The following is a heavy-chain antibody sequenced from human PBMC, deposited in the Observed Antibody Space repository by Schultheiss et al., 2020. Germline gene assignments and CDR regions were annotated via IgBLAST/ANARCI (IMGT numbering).Heavy chain of an antibody. CDR2: ISGSGGST. J-gene: IGHJ5*02. CDR1: GFTFSSYA. Sequence: GGSLRLSCAASGFTFSSYAMSWVRQAPGKGLEWVSAISGSGGSTYYADSVKGRFTISRDNSKNTLYLQMNSLRAEDTAVYYCGKDRVGPGAIAVAWFDPWGQGTLVTVSS. V-gene: IGHV3-23*01. CDR3: GKDRVGPGAIAVAWFDP. D-gene: IGHD2-2*02.